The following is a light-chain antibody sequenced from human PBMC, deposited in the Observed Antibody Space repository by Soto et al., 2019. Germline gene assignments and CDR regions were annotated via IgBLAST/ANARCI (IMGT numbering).Light chain of an antibody. CDR1: SSDVGGYNY. CDR2: EVT. V-gene: IGLV2-8*01. Sequence: SVLTQPPSASGSPGQSVTISCTGTSSDVGGYNYVSWYQQYPGKAPKLLIYEVTKRPSGVPDSFSGSKSGNTASLTVSGLQIDDEAAYYCSSYSTGVRDFATGPKGTV. J-gene: IGLJ1*01. CDR3: SSYSTGVRD.